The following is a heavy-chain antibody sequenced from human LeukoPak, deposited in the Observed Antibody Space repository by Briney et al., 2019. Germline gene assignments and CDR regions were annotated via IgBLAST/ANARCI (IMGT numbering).Heavy chain of an antibody. CDR3: ALVSYGGNPYYYYYYGMDV. D-gene: IGHD4-23*01. CDR1: GGSISSGGYY. V-gene: IGHV4-31*11. Sequence: PSQTLSLTCAVSGGSISSGGYYWSWIRQHPGKGLEWIGYIYYSGSTYYNPSLNSRVTISVDTSKNQFSLKLSSVTAADTAVYYCALVSYGGNPYYYYYYGMDVWGRGTTVTVSS. CDR2: IYYSGST. J-gene: IGHJ6*02.